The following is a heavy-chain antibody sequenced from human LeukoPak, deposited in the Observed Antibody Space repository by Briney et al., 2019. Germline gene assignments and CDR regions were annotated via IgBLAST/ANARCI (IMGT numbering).Heavy chain of an antibody. D-gene: IGHD6-13*01. CDR1: GYTFTSYY. V-gene: IGHV1-46*01. CDR2: INPSGGST. J-gene: IGHJ5*02. CDR3: ARAPVAAVPRGWFDP. Sequence: GASVKVSCKASGYTFTSYYMHWVRQAPGQGLEWMGIINPSGGSTSYAQKFQGRVTMTRDTSTSTVYMELSSLRSEDTAVYYCARAPVAAVPRGWFDPWGQGTLVTVSS.